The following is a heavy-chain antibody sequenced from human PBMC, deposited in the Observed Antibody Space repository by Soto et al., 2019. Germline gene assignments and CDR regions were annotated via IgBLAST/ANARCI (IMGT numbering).Heavy chain of an antibody. J-gene: IGHJ5*02. CDR3: GRELPSDLNWFAP. V-gene: IGHV3-48*02. CDR1: GFTFSSYS. CDR2: ISSSSSTI. Sequence: EVQLVESGGGLVQPGGSLRLSCAASGFTFSSYSMNWVRQAPGKGMEWVSYISSSSSTIYYADSVKGRFNISRDNAQNSLYLQMNSLIDEGTAGYYWGRELPSDLNWFAPCVQGTLVTVAS.